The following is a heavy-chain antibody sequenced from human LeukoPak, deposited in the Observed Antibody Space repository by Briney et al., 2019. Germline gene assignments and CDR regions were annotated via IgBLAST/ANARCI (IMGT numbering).Heavy chain of an antibody. J-gene: IGHJ6*04. CDR1: GFTFSSYS. CDR2: ISSTSNYI. Sequence: GGSLRLSCAASGFTFSSYSMNWVRQAPGKGLEWVSSISSTSNYIHYADSVKGRFTISRDNAKNSLHLQMNSLRAEDTAVYYCAKYYYGSGRYYGMDVWGKGTTVTVSS. D-gene: IGHD3-10*01. V-gene: IGHV3-21*01. CDR3: AKYYYGSGRYYGMDV.